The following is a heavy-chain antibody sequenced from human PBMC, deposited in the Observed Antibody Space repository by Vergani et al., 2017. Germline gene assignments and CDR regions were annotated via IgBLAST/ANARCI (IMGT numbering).Heavy chain of an antibody. Sequence: QVQLVQSGAEVKKPGASVKVSCKASGYTFTGYYMHWVRQAPGQGLEWMGWINPNSGGTNYAQKFQGWVTMTRDTSISTAYMELSRLRSDDTAVYYCAREPYYGSGSYSRYYYYYGMDVWGQGTTVTVSS. D-gene: IGHD3-10*01. CDR2: INPNSGGT. J-gene: IGHJ6*02. CDR3: AREPYYGSGSYSRYYYYYGMDV. V-gene: IGHV1-2*04. CDR1: GYTFTGYY.